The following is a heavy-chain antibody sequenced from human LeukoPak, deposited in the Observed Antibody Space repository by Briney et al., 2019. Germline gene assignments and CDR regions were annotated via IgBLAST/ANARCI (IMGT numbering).Heavy chain of an antibody. CDR2: IKQDGSEK. Sequence: GGSLRLSCAASGFTFSSYWMSWVRQAPGKGLGWVANIKQDGSEKYYVDFVKGRFTISRDNAKNSLYLQMNSLRAEDTAVYYCARNPCVSGYITYYYYYMDVWGKGTTVTVSS. CDR1: GFTFSSYW. D-gene: IGHD5-24*01. J-gene: IGHJ6*03. V-gene: IGHV3-7*01. CDR3: ARNPCVSGYITYYYYYMDV.